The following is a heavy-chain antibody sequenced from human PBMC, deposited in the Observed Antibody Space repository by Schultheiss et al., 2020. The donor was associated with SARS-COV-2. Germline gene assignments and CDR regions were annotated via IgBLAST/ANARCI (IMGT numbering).Heavy chain of an antibody. V-gene: IGHV4-38-2*01. CDR3: ARVVGGPTFEAFFGMDV. Sequence: SETLSLTCAVSGYSISSGYYWGWIRQPPGKGLEWIGEINHSGSTNYNPSLKSRLSISVDTSKNQVSLKVRSVTAADTAVYYCARVVGGPTFEAFFGMDVWGQGTTVTVSS. CDR2: INHSGST. D-gene: IGHD1-26*01. J-gene: IGHJ6*02. CDR1: GYSISSGYY.